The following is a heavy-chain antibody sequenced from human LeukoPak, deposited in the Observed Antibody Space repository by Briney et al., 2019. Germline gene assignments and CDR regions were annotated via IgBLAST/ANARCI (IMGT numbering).Heavy chain of an antibody. V-gene: IGHV3-23*01. CDR2: ISGSGGST. J-gene: IGHJ4*02. Sequence: GGSLRLSCAASGFTFSSYWMSWVRQAPGKGLEWVSAISGSGGSTYYADSVKGRFTISRDNSKNTLYLQMNSLRAEDTAVYYCARDRRGSSSGWPGFDYWGQGTLVTVSS. CDR3: ARDRRGSSSGWPGFDY. CDR1: GFTFSSYW. D-gene: IGHD6-19*01.